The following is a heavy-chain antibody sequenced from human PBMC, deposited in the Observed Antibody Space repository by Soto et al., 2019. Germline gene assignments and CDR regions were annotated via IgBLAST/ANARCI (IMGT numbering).Heavy chain of an antibody. CDR3: AKAHFNGDYDVWYFDL. D-gene: IGHD4-17*01. J-gene: IGHJ2*01. CDR1: GFTFSSYA. Sequence: EVQLLESGGGLVQPGGSLRLSCAASGFTFSSYAMSWVRQAPGKGLEWVSAISGSGGSTYYADSVKGRFTISRDNSKNKLYLQMNSLRAEDTAVYYCAKAHFNGDYDVWYFDLWGRGTLVTVSS. CDR2: ISGSGGST. V-gene: IGHV3-23*01.